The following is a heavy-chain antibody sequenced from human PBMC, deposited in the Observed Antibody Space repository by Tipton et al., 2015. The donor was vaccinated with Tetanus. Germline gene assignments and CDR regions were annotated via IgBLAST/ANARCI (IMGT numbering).Heavy chain of an antibody. CDR2: IYYSGHT. CDR1: GGAISSYY. Sequence: TLSLTCTVSGGAISSYYWSWIRQPPGKGLEWIGYIYYSGHTNNNPSLKSRVTISVDTSKNQFSLKLSSVTAADTAVYYCARGGRYDYGVQGWFDPWGQGTLVTVSS. D-gene: IGHD4-17*01. J-gene: IGHJ5*02. V-gene: IGHV4-59*01. CDR3: ARGGRYDYGVQGWFDP.